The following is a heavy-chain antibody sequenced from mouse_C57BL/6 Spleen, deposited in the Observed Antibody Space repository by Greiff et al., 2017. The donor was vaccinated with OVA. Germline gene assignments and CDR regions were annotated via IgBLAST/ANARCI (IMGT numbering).Heavy chain of an antibody. V-gene: IGHV14-1*01. Sequence: VQLKQSGAELVRPGASVKLSCTASGFNIKDYYMHWVKQRPEQGLEWIGRIDPEDGDTEYAPKFQGKATMTADTSSNTAYLQLSSLTSEDTAVYYCTITTVVAENYYWGQGTTLTVSS. J-gene: IGHJ2*01. CDR3: TITTVVAENYY. CDR2: IDPEDGDT. CDR1: GFNIKDYY. D-gene: IGHD1-1*01.